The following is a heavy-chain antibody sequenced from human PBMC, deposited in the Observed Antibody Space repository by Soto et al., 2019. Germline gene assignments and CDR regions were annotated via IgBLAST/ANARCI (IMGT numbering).Heavy chain of an antibody. J-gene: IGHJ4*02. Sequence: QLQLQESGPGLVKPLETLSLACTVSGGSISSNSYYWDWIRQPPGKGLEWIGSMYYSGATYHNPSLQSRVTISVDTSKNQFSLHLSSVTAADTAVYYCARHAAYDSVWGKSDGSDYWGQGTLVTVSS. D-gene: IGHD3-16*01. CDR2: MYYSGAT. CDR1: GGSISSNSYY. CDR3: ARHAAYDSVWGKSDGSDY. V-gene: IGHV4-39*01.